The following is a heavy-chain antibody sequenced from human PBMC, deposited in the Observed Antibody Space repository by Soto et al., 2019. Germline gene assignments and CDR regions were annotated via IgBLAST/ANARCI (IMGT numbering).Heavy chain of an antibody. CDR3: VRGGHVVVVTSALDY. CDR2: VNPSGGHT. Sequence: QVQLMQSGAEVKKPGASVKVSCKASGDTFTDYYIHWVRQAPGQGLEWMGTVNPSGGHTTYAQHFRGRGYMTRDTSTSTLYMELNSLTPAATAIYYCVRGGHVVVVTSALDYWGPGALVSVSS. J-gene: IGHJ4*02. D-gene: IGHD2-21*02. CDR1: GDTFTDYY. V-gene: IGHV1-46*01.